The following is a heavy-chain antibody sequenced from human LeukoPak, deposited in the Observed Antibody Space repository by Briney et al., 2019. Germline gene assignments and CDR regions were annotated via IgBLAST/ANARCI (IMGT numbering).Heavy chain of an antibody. CDR3: ARTLHGDLLNDY. CDR1: GGSISSSSYY. J-gene: IGHJ4*02. V-gene: IGHV4-39*01. D-gene: IGHD3-10*01. Sequence: SETLSLTCTVSGGSISSSSYYWGWIRQPPGKGLEWIGSIYYSGSTYYNPSLKSRVTISVDTSKNQFSLKLSSVTAADTAVYYCARTLHGDLLNDYWGQGTLVTVSS. CDR2: IYYSGST.